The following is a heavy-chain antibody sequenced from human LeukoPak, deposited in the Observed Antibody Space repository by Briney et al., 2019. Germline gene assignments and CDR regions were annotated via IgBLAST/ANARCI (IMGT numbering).Heavy chain of an antibody. D-gene: IGHD1-26*01. CDR3: VTTWGAHYWYFDL. Sequence: GGSLRLSCAASGFTFSSYSMNWVRQAPGKGLEWVSSITSSNNYIYYADSMKGRFTISRDNAKNSLYLQMNSLRAEDTAVYYCVTTWGAHYWYFDLWGRGALVTVPS. V-gene: IGHV3-21*01. J-gene: IGHJ2*01. CDR2: ITSSNNYI. CDR1: GFTFSSYS.